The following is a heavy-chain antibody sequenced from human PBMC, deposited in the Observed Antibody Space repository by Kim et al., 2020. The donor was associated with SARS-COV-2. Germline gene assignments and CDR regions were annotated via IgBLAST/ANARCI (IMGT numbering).Heavy chain of an antibody. J-gene: IGHJ4*02. CDR3: TREVAVAGKAFDY. V-gene: IGHV1-46*01. Sequence: AQKVQGRVTVTRDTSTNTLYMELSSLRSEDTAVYYCTREVAVAGKAFDYWGQGTLVTVSS. D-gene: IGHD6-19*01.